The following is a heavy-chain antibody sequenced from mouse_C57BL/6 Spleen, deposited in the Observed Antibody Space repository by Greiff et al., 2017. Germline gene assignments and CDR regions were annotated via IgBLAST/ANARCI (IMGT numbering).Heavy chain of an antibody. CDR3: ARPHYDVSSYYAMDY. V-gene: IGHV8-8*01. Sequence: QVTLKESGPGILQPSQTLRLTCSFSGFSLSTFGMGVGWIRQPSGKGLEWLAHIWWDDDKYYNPALKSRLTISKDTSKNQVFLKIANVDTADTATYYCARPHYDVSSYYAMDYWGQGTSVTVSS. D-gene: IGHD1-1*01. CDR2: IWWDDDK. CDR1: GFSLSTFGMG. J-gene: IGHJ4*01.